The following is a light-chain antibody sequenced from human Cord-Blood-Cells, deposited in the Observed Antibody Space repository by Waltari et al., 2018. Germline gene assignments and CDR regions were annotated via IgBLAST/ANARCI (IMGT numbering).Light chain of an antibody. Sequence: QSALTPPASVSGSPGPSITISCTGTRSDVGGYNYVSWYHPQPGKAPKPMIYDVSKRPAGVSNRFSGAKSGNTAALTISGLQAEDEAEYYCSSYTSSSTYVFGTGTKVTVL. CDR1: RSDVGGYNY. CDR2: DVS. CDR3: SSYTSSSTYV. J-gene: IGLJ1*01. V-gene: IGLV2-14*03.